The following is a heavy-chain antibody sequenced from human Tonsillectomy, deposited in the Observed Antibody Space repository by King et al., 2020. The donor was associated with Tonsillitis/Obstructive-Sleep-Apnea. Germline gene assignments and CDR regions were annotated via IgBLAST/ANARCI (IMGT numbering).Heavy chain of an antibody. D-gene: IGHD4-17*01. CDR3: ALSTVTTAWFDY. CDR1: GFTVSSNY. J-gene: IGHJ4*02. CDR2: IYSGGST. V-gene: IGHV3-53*01. Sequence: VQLVESGGGLIQPGGSLRLSCAASGFTVSSNYMSWVRQAPGKGLEWVSVIYSGGSTYYADSVKGRFTISRDNSKNTLYLQMNSLRAEDTAVYYRALSTVTTAWFDYWGQGTLVTVSS.